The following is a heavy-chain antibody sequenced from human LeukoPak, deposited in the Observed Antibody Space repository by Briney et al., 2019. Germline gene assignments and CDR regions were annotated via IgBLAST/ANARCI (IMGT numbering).Heavy chain of an antibody. V-gene: IGHV1-58*02. CDR3: ARDLPPDYGDYLEYFDL. CDR2: IVVGSGNT. D-gene: IGHD4-17*01. Sequence: SVKVSCKASGFTFTSSAMQWVRQARGQRLEWIGWIVVGSGNTNYAQKFQGRVTITTDESTSTAYMELSSLRSEDTAVYYCARDLPPDYGDYLEYFDLWGRGTLVTVSS. J-gene: IGHJ2*01. CDR1: GFTFTSSA.